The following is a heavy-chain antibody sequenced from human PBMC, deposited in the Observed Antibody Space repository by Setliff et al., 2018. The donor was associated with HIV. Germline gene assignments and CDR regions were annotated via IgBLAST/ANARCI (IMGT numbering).Heavy chain of an antibody. J-gene: IGHJ5*02. CDR1: GDTFSNSA. D-gene: IGHD3-3*01. CDR2: MNPKSGNT. CDR3: ARGHLDYDYWEDILGNWFDP. V-gene: IGHV1-8*02. Sequence: GASVKVSCKASGDTFSNSAIYWVRQAPGQGLEWMGWMNPKSGNTGYAQKFQGRVTMTSNTFIGTAYMELNSLTSDDTAVYYCARGHLDYDYWEDILGNWFDPWGQGTLVTVSS.